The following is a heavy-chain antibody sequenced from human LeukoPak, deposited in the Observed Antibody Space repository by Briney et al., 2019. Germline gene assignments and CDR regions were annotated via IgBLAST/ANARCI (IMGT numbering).Heavy chain of an antibody. CDR1: NGSISNYY. V-gene: IGHV4-4*07. Sequence: SETLSLTCTVSNGSISNYYWSWRWVRQPAGKGLEWIGRIYLSGSTNYNPSLKSRVTMSVDTSKNQFSLKLKSVTAADTAVYYCARSLLVVAGTEANFDYWGQGSLVTASS. CDR3: ARSLLVVAGTEANFDY. D-gene: IGHD6-19*01. CDR2: IYLSGST. J-gene: IGHJ4*02.